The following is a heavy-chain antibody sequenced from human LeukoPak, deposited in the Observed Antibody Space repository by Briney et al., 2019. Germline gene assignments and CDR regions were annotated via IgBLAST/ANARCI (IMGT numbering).Heavy chain of an antibody. CDR3: ARHLGAGDMNYFDY. CDR1: GGSISSYY. Sequence: SSETLSLTCTVSGGSISSYYWSWIRQPPGKGLEWIGYIYYSGSTNYNPSLKSRVTISVDTSKNQFSLKLGSVTAADTAVYYCARHLGAGDMNYFDYWGQGTLVTVSS. V-gene: IGHV4-59*08. J-gene: IGHJ4*02. D-gene: IGHD7-27*01. CDR2: IYYSGST.